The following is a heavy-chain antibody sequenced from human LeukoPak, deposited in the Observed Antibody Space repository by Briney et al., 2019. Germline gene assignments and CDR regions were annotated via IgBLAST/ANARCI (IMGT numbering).Heavy chain of an antibody. CDR1: GYTLTTYG. Sequence: ASVKVSCKAAGYTLTTYGLSWVRQAPGQGPEWMGWISVLHNNTNYAQKLEGRVTMTADTSTSTAYMELRSLRSDDTAVYYCVRGSGDYGWGWFDPWGQGSLVTVSS. V-gene: IGHV1-18*01. J-gene: IGHJ5*02. D-gene: IGHD3-16*01. CDR2: ISVLHNNT. CDR3: VRGSGDYGWGWFDP.